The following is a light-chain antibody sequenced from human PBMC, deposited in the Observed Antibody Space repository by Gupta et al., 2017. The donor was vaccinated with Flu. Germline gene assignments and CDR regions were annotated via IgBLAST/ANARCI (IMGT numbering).Light chain of an antibody. CDR3: MQGAHWPWA. CDR2: KVS. CDR1: QCLVYSDGNTY. J-gene: IGKJ1*01. Sequence: ISCRSSQCLVYSDGNTYLHWFQQRPGQSPRRLIYKVSYRDSGVPDRFSGSGSGTDFTLKSSRVEAEDVGIYFCMQGAHWPWAFGQGTTVEIK. V-gene: IGKV2-30*01.